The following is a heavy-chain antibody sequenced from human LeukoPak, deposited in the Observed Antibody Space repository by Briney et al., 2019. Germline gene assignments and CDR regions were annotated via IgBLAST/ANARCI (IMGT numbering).Heavy chain of an antibody. CDR1: GFTFSSYS. CDR2: ISSSSNYI. CDR3: ARDLWTLYGSGNYPFDY. Sequence: PGGSLRLSCAVSGFTFSSYSMNWVRQAPGKGLEWVSSISSSSNYIYYADSVKGRFTISRDNAKNSLYLQMNSLRAEDTAVYYCARDLWTLYGSGNYPFDYWGQGTLVTVSS. D-gene: IGHD3-10*01. J-gene: IGHJ4*02. V-gene: IGHV3-21*01.